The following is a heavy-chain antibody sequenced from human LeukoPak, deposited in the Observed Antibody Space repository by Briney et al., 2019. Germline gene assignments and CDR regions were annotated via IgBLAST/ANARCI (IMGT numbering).Heavy chain of an antibody. CDR2: IYPGDSDT. CDR3: ARHHDYGFYP. D-gene: IGHD4-17*01. V-gene: IGHV5-51*01. Sequence: GESLKISCMGSGYSLTSYWIGWVRPMPGKGLEWMVIIYPGDSDTRYSPSSQDQVTISADKSISTAYLQWTTLKASDTAMYYCARHHDYGFYPWGQGTLVPVSS. CDR1: GYSLTSYW. J-gene: IGHJ5*02.